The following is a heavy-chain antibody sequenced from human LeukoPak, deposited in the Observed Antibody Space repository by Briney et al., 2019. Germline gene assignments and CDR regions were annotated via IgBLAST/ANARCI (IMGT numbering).Heavy chain of an antibody. Sequence: AVPVSYKASAGTFISYAINLVRQPPAHGLAWMGGIITIFGTANYAQKFQGRVTMTADESTSTAYMELISLRSEDTAVYYCAPSARSGRTPGWFDPWGQGTLVTVSS. V-gene: IGHV1-69*13. CDR1: AGTFISYA. CDR2: IITIFGTA. D-gene: IGHD6-19*01. CDR3: APSARSGRTPGWFDP. J-gene: IGHJ5*02.